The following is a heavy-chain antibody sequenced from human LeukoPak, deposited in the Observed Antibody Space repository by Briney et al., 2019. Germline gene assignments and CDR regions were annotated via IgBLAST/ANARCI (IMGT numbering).Heavy chain of an antibody. CDR2: ISYDGSNK. J-gene: IGHJ4*02. CDR3: ANDLRDY. Sequence: GGSLRLSCAASGVTFSSYGMHWVRQAPGKGLEWVAVISYDGSNKYYADSVKGRFTISRDNSKNTLYLQMNSLRAEDTAVYYCANDLRDYWGQGTLVTVSS. CDR1: GVTFSSYG. V-gene: IGHV3-30*18.